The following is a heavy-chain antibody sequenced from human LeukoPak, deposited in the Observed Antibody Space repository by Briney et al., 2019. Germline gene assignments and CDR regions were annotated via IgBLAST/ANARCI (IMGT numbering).Heavy chain of an antibody. J-gene: IGHJ4*02. Sequence: PSQTLSLTCTVSGGSISSGSYYWSWIRQPAGKGLEWIGRIYTSGSTNYNPSLKSRVTISVDTSKYQFSLKLSSVTAADTAVYYCARDVKYSSGWYFDYWGQGTLVTVSS. D-gene: IGHD6-19*01. CDR1: GGSISSGSYY. CDR3: ARDVKYSSGWYFDY. CDR2: IYTSGST. V-gene: IGHV4-61*02.